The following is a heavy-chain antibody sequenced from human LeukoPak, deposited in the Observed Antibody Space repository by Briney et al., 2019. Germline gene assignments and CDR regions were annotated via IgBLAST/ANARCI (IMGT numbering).Heavy chain of an antibody. Sequence: SGGSLRLSCAASGFTFSSYAMTWVRQAPGKGLEPVASVKHDGSDKYYVDSVKGRFTISRDNAKNSLFLQMNSLRVEDTAVYYCARVGYCSGSGCEGRDWFDPWGQGILVTVSS. J-gene: IGHJ5*02. D-gene: IGHD2-15*01. CDR2: VKHDGSDK. CDR1: GFTFSSYA. CDR3: ARVGYCSGSGCEGRDWFDP. V-gene: IGHV3-7*04.